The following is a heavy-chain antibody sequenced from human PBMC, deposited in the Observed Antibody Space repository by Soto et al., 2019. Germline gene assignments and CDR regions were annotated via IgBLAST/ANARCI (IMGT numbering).Heavy chain of an antibody. CDR3: ARDHASFFTKGVCYSHTSEDFDS. CDR1: GYTFTSYG. CDR2: ISAYNGNT. D-gene: IGHD2-8*01. V-gene: IGHV1-18*01. Sequence: ASVKVSCKASGYTFTSYGISWVRQAPGQGLEWMGWISAYNGNTNYAQKLQGRVTMTTDTSTSTAYMELRSLRSDDTAVYYCARDHASFFTKGVCYSHTSEDFDSWGQGTLVTVPS. J-gene: IGHJ4*02.